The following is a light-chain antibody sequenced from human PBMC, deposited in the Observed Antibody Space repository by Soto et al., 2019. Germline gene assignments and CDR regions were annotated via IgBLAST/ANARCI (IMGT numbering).Light chain of an antibody. CDR1: QGVSSN. Sequence: EIVMTQSPVTLSVSPGERATLSCRASQGVSSNLAWYQQKPGQAPRLLVYGASTRATGIPARFSGSGSGTEFTLTINSLQSEDFAVYYCQQFNNWPPAFTFGPGTKVDIK. V-gene: IGKV3-15*01. CDR2: GAS. J-gene: IGKJ3*01. CDR3: QQFNNWPPAFT.